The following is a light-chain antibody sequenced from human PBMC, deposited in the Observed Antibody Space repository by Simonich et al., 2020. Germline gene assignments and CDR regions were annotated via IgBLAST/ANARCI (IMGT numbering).Light chain of an antibody. CDR1: SGSIASNY. Sequence: NFMLTQPHSVSESPGKTVTISCTRSSGSIASNYVQGYQQRPGSAPTTVIDEDNQRPSGVPDRFSGSIDSTSNSASLTISGLKTEDEADYYCQSYDSSSWVFGGGTKLTVL. CDR3: QSYDSSSWV. CDR2: EDN. J-gene: IGLJ3*02. V-gene: IGLV6-57*03.